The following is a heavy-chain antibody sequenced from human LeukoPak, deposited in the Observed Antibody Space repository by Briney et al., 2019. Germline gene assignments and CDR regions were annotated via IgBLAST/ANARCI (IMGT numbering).Heavy chain of an antibody. J-gene: IGHJ4*02. CDR3: VREILYCSGGSCYRGPFDN. V-gene: IGHV4-30-4*01. CDR1: NDSISSGDYY. D-gene: IGHD2-15*01. CDR2: IFHRGGT. Sequence: SETLSLTCTVSNDSISSGDYYWNWIRQPPGKGLEWIGYIFHRGGTSYNPSLKSRILFSVDTSQNQFSLKLNSVTAADTAVFYCVREILYCSGGSCYRGPFDNWGQGTLVTVSA.